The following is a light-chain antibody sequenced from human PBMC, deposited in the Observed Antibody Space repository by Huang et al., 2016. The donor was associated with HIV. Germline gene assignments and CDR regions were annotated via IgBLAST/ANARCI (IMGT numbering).Light chain of an antibody. V-gene: IGKV1-9*01. CDR1: QGISRY. J-gene: IGKJ4*01. Sequence: IQLTQSPSSLSAYVGDRVTITCRASQGISRYLAWYQHTPGKAPKLLIYCTSTLQSGVPARFSGSGAGTDFTLTISSLQPEDFATYYCQQLNSYPLPFGGGTKVEIK. CDR2: CTS. CDR3: QQLNSYPLP.